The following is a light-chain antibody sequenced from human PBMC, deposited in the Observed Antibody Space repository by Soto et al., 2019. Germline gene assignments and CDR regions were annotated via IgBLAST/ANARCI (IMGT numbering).Light chain of an antibody. Sequence: QSVLTQSPSASGNPGQRVTISCYGSSSNIGSYPVYWYQQLPGTAPKLLINSDDQRPSGVPDRFSASKSGTSASLAISGLRSEDEADYYCAAWDASLSGQVFGAGTKLTVL. CDR3: AAWDASLSGQV. V-gene: IGLV1-47*02. CDR1: SSNIGSYP. J-gene: IGLJ1*01. CDR2: SDD.